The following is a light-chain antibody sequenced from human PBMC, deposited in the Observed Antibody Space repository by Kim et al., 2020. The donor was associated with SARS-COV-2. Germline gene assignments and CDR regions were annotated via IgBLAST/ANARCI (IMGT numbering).Light chain of an antibody. V-gene: IGKV1-27*01. Sequence: DIQMTQSPSSLSASVGDRVTITCRASQVINNYLAWYKQKPGKAPTFLIYGASTLHSGVPSRFSGSGSGTDFALTIISLQPEDVGTYHCQKYDSAPSKFAHGTKVDIK. CDR2: GAS. CDR3: QKYDSAPSK. J-gene: IGKJ1*01. CDR1: QVINNY.